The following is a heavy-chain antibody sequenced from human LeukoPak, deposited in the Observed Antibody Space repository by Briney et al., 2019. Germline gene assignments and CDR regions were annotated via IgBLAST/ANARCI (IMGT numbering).Heavy chain of an antibody. CDR1: GGTFSSYA. D-gene: IGHD3-9*01. J-gene: IGHJ4*02. Sequence: SVKVSCKASGGTFSSYAISWVRQAPGQGLEWMGRIIPILGIANYAQKFQGRVTITADKSTSTAYMELSSLRSEDTAVYYRARHPILTGYLFDYWGQGTLVTVSS. V-gene: IGHV1-69*04. CDR3: ARHPILTGYLFDY. CDR2: IIPILGIA.